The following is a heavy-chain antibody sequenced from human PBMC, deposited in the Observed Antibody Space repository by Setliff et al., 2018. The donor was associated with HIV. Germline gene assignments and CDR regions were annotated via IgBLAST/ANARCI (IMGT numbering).Heavy chain of an antibody. D-gene: IGHD6-19*01. CDR3: ATLQSSGWPHGIEY. CDR1: DGSITTDNYF. Sequence: SETLSLTCTVSDGSITTDNYFWGWIRQPPGKGLEWIGSIYYTGNTYSNSSLKSRVTISVDTSKSQFSLNLSSVTAADTAVYYCATLQSSGWPHGIEYWGQGTLVTVSS. J-gene: IGHJ4*02. CDR2: IYYTGNT. V-gene: IGHV4-39*01.